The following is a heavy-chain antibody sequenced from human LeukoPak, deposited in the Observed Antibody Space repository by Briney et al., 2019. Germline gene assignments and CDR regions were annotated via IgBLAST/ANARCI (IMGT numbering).Heavy chain of an antibody. CDR2: ISSTSSTI. J-gene: IGHJ4*02. D-gene: IGHD1-7*01. Sequence: GGSLRLSCAASGFTFSIYGMNWVRQAPGKGLEWVSYISSTSSTIYYADSVKGRFTISRDNAKNSLYLQMNSLRAEDTAVCYCARGGTGTMFDWGQGTLVTVSS. V-gene: IGHV3-48*01. CDR3: ARGGTGTMFD. CDR1: GFTFSIYG.